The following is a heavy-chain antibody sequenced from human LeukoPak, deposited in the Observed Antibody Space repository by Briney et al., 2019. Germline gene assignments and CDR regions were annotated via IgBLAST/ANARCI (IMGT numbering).Heavy chain of an antibody. J-gene: IGHJ4*02. CDR3: VREPARQAGHFDY. CDR2: ISSSGSTI. Sequence: GGSLRLSCAASGFTFSDYYMSWIRQAPGKGLEWVSYISSSGSTIYYADSVKGRFTISRDNAKNSLYLQMNSLRAEDTAVYYCVREPARQAGHFDYWGQGTLVTVSS. V-gene: IGHV3-11*01. CDR1: GFTFSDYY. D-gene: IGHD6-6*01.